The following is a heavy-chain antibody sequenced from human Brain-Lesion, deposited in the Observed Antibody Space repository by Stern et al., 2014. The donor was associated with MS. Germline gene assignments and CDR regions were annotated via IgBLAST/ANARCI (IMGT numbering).Heavy chain of an antibody. Sequence: QVHLVESGPGLVKPSETLSLTCTVYGGSISSSTYYWAWIRQPPGKGLEWIGNIYYSGFTYYNPSLKSRVTISVDMSKNQFSLKLSSVTAADTAIYYCARHDSVPRPSQLYSARDRGPGYFDYWGQGTLVTVSS. CDR1: GGSISSSTYY. D-gene: IGHD1-26*01. CDR2: IYYSGFT. J-gene: IGHJ4*02. V-gene: IGHV4-39*01. CDR3: ARHDSVPRPSQLYSARDRGPGYFDY.